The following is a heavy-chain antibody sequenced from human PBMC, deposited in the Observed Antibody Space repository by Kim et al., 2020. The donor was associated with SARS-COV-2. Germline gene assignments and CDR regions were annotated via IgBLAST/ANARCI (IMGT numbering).Heavy chain of an antibody. CDR2: ISYDGSNK. J-gene: IGHJ2*01. D-gene: IGHD4-17*01. V-gene: IGHV3-30*18. Sequence: GGSLRLSCAASAFTFSNYAIHWVRQAPGKGLEWVAVISYDGSNKYYADSVKGRFTISRDNSKNTLYLQMNSLRAEDTAVYYCAKDGFYGDYVSCYFELWGRGTLVTVSS. CDR3: AKDGFYGDYVSCYFEL. CDR1: AFTFSNYA.